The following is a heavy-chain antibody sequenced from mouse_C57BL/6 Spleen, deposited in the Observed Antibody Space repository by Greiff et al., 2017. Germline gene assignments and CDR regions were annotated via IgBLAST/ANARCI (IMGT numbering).Heavy chain of an antibody. J-gene: IGHJ2*01. V-gene: IGHV1-62-2*01. CDR1: GYTFTEYT. CDR2: FYPGSGSI. D-gene: IGHD1-1*01. Sequence: QVHVKQSGAELVKPGASVKLSCKASGYTFTEYTIHWVKQRSGQGLEWIGWFYPGSGSIKYNEKFKDKATLTADKSSSTVYMELSRLTSEDSAVYFCARHEGRDYYGSRRGYFDYWGQGTTLTVSS. CDR3: ARHEGRDYYGSRRGYFDY.